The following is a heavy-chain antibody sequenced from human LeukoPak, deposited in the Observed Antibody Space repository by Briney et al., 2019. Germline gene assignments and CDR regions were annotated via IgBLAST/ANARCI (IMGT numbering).Heavy chain of an antibody. CDR3: ARAPQQLASRVDF. D-gene: IGHD6-13*01. J-gene: IGHJ4*02. Sequence: ASVKVSCKASGYTFTSYAISWVRQAPGQGLEWMGWISAYNGDTKFAQKFQGRVTMTTDTSTSTAYMELRSLRSDDTAVYYCARAPQQLASRVDFWGQGTLVTVSS. V-gene: IGHV1-18*01. CDR1: GYTFTSYA. CDR2: ISAYNGDT.